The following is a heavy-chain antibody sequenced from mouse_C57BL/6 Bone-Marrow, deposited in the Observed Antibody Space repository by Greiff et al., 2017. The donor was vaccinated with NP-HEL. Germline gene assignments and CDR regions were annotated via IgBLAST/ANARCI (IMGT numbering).Heavy chain of an antibody. Sequence: VMLVESGPELVKPGASVKLSCKASGYTFTSYDINWVKQRPGQGLEWIGWIYPRDGSTKYNEKFKGKATLTVDTSSSTAYMELHSLTSEDSAVYFCVSITTVVATDWYFDVWGTGTTVTVSS. CDR2: IYPRDGST. D-gene: IGHD1-1*01. J-gene: IGHJ1*03. CDR1: GYTFTSYD. V-gene: IGHV1-85*01. CDR3: VSITTVVATDWYFDV.